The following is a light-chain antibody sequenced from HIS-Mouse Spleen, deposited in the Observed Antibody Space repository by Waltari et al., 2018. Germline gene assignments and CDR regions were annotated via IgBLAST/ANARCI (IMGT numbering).Light chain of an antibody. Sequence: QSALTQPRSVSGSPGQSVTISCTGTSSDVGGFNYVSWYQQPPGKAPKLMIYDVSKRPSGVPDRFSGSKSGNTASLTISGLQADDEADYYCCSYAGSYTGVFGTGTKVTVL. CDR1: SSDVGGFNY. V-gene: IGLV2-11*01. J-gene: IGLJ1*01. CDR3: CSYAGSYTGV. CDR2: DVS.